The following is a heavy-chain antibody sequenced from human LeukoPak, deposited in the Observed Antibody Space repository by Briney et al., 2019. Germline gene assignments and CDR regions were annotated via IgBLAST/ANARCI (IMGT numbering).Heavy chain of an antibody. J-gene: IGHJ6*03. D-gene: IGHD3-9*01. CDR3: ARGLTLRYFDWLSYYYHMDV. V-gene: IGHV1-46*01. Sequence: ASVKVSCKASGYTFTSYYIHWVRQAPGQGLEWMGIINPSADSTNYAQKFQGRVTMTRDMSTSTVYMDLSSLTSEDTAVYYCARGLTLRYFDWLSYYYHMDVWGKGTTVTISS. CDR1: GYTFTSYY. CDR2: INPSADST.